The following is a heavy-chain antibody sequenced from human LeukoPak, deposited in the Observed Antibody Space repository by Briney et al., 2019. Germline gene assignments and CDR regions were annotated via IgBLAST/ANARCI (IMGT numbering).Heavy chain of an antibody. D-gene: IGHD4-23*01. CDR1: GGTFSSHA. V-gene: IGHV1-69*13. CDR2: IIPIFGTP. J-gene: IGHJ4*02. Sequence: SVKVSCKASGGTFSSHAINWVQQAPGQGLEWMGGIIPIFGTPKYAQRFQGRLTITAVESMTTTYMELSSLRADDTAVYYCARGWLAASTALTPYNYWGQGTLVTVSS. CDR3: ARGWLAASTALTPYNY.